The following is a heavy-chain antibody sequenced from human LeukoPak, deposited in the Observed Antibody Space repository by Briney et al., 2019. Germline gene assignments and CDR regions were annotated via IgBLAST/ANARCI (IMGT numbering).Heavy chain of an antibody. Sequence: SETLSLTCAVYGGSFSGYYWSWIRQPPGKGLEWIGEINHSGSTNYNPSLKSRVTISVDTSKNQFSLKLSSVTAADPAVYYCARVKLGDIVLVPAAAFDYWGQGTLVTVSS. V-gene: IGHV4-34*01. CDR1: GGSFSGYY. J-gene: IGHJ4*02. CDR3: ARVKLGDIVLVPAAAFDY. CDR2: INHSGST. D-gene: IGHD2-2*01.